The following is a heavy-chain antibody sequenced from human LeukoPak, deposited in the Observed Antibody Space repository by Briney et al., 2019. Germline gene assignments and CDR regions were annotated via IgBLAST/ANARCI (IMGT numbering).Heavy chain of an antibody. D-gene: IGHD3-22*01. CDR2: IYTSGST. V-gene: IGHV4-4*07. Sequence: SETLSLTCTVSGGSISSYYWSWIRQPAGKGLEWIGRIYTSGSTNYNPSLKSRVTMSVDTSKNQFSLKLSSVTAADTAVDYCARAGRYYYDSNFDYWGQGTLVTVSS. CDR1: GGSISSYY. J-gene: IGHJ4*02. CDR3: ARAGRYYYDSNFDY.